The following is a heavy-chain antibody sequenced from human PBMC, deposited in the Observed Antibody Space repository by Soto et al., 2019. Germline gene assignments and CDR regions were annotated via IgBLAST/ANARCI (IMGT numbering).Heavy chain of an antibody. V-gene: IGHV1-69*13. J-gene: IGHJ6*02. CDR2: IIPIFGTA. D-gene: IGHD2-15*01. Sequence: ASVKVSCKASGGTFSSYAISWVRQAPGQGLEWMGGIIPIFGTANYAQKFQGRVTITADESTSTAYMELSSLRSEDTAVYYCARDIRGPLYCSGGSCPEWGMDVWGQGTTVTVSS. CDR3: ARDIRGPLYCSGGSCPEWGMDV. CDR1: GGTFSSYA.